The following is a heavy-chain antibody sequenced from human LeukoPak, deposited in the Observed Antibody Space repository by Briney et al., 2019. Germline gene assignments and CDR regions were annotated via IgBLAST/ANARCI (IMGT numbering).Heavy chain of an antibody. CDR1: GYTYTNYG. V-gene: IGHV1-18*01. J-gene: IGHJ6*02. CDR3: ARGLPTDQPGTYYYYGMDV. CDR2: ISTYNGNT. Sequence: ASVKVSCKASGYTYTNYGISWVRQAPGQGLEWIGWISTYNGNTDYAQKFQGRVTVTTDTSTNTVYMDLRSLRSGDTAVYYCARGLPTDQPGTYYYYGMDVWGQGTTVTVSS. D-gene: IGHD7-27*01.